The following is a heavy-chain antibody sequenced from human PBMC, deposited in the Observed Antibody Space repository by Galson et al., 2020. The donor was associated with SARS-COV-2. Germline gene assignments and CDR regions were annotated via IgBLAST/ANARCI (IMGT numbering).Heavy chain of an antibody. D-gene: IGHD3-22*01. CDR1: GFTFDDYA. J-gene: IGHJ4*02. CDR3: AKDRGVDSGGYYLLFDY. Sequence: GGSLRLSCAASGFTFDDYAMHWVRQAPGKGLEWVSGISRNSGSIGYADSVKGRFTIYRDNAKNSLYLQMNSLRAEDTALYYCAKDRGVDSGGYYLLFDYWGQGTLVTVSS. V-gene: IGHV3-9*01. CDR2: ISRNSGSI.